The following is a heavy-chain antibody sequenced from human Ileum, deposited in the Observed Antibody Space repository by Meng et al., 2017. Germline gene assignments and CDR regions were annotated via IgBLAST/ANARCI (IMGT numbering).Heavy chain of an antibody. CDR1: GGSFSSGNW. CDR3: VNYCSGGKCSPNEKTQH. V-gene: IGHV4-4*02. J-gene: IGHJ1*01. CDR2: IFHPGNT. Sequence: QMQLQESGPGLVKPSGTLSLTCGVSGGSFSSGNWWGWVRQPPGKGLEWVGEIFHPGNTNYNPSLQSRVSLSIDKSKNQFSLKVISVTAADTAVYYCVNYCSGGKCSPNEKTQHWGQGTLVTVSS. D-gene: IGHD2-15*01.